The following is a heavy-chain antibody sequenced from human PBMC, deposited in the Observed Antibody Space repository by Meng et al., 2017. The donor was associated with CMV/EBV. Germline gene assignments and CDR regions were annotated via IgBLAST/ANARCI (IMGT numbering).Heavy chain of an antibody. D-gene: IGHD1-7*01. CDR3: ARSRELQGVYYYYGMDV. J-gene: IGHJ6*02. CDR1: GFTFSSYG. V-gene: IGHV3-48*04. Sequence: GGSLRLSCAASGFTFSSYGMHWVRQAPGKGLEWVPYISSSGSTIYYADSVKGRFTISRDNAKNSLYLQMNSLRAEDTAVYYCARSRELQGVYYYYGMDVWGQGTTVTVSS. CDR2: ISSSGSTI.